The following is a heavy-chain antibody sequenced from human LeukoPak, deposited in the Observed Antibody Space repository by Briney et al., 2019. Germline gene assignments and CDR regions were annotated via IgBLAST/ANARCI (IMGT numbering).Heavy chain of an antibody. D-gene: IGHD2-2*01. Sequence: GGSLRLSCAASGFTFSGYAMSWVRQAPGKGLEGVSAISGSRSDIYYADSVKGRFTISRDNSKNTLYLQMNSLRAEDTAVYYCAAPTSYCSSTNCHLDYWGQGTLVTVSS. CDR2: ISGSRSDI. J-gene: IGHJ4*02. CDR3: AAPTSYCSSTNCHLDY. V-gene: IGHV3-23*01. CDR1: GFTFSGYA.